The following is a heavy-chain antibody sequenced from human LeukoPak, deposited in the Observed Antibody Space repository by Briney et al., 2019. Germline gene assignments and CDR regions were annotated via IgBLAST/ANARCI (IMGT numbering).Heavy chain of an antibody. CDR1: GYTFTGYF. J-gene: IGHJ4*02. CDR3: ARVHATGYFSLDLGY. CDR2: INPNTGGT. Sequence: GSVKVSCKASGYTFTGYFMHWVRQAPGQGLDWMGWINPNTGGTKYAQKFQGRVTMTRDTSIGTAYMELSTVTSDDTAVYFCARVHATGYFSLDLGYWGQGTLVTVSS. D-gene: IGHD3-9*01. V-gene: IGHV1-2*02.